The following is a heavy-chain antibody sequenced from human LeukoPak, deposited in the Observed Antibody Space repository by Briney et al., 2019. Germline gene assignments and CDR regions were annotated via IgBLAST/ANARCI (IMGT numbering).Heavy chain of an antibody. V-gene: IGHV1-46*01. J-gene: IGHJ5*02. D-gene: IGHD2-21*01. CDR3: ARPSYCVADNCGYWLDP. Sequence: ASVKVSCKTSGYTFTKYLIHWVRQAPGQGLEWMGTINPQGDITNYSQRFQGRITLTEDTSTSTVYMELSSLTSEDTAVYYCARPSYCVADNCGYWLDPWGPGTLVTVSS. CDR1: GYTFTKYL. CDR2: INPQGDIT.